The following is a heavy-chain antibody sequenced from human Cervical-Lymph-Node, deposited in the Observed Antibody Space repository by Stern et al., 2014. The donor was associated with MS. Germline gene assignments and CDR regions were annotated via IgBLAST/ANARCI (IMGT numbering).Heavy chain of an antibody. V-gene: IGHV4-59*11. CDR2: MYCSGVT. CDR3: AIGYGINWYFLDH. J-gene: IGHJ4*02. Sequence: QLQLQEPGPGLVKPSETVSLTCTVSRASIGSHYWSWIRQPPGKGLEWIAYMYCSGVTGYKPTLKSRFSMSLDTSKIQVRLNLSSVTAADTAEYYWAIGYGINWYFLDHWGQVTLVTVSS. CDR1: RASIGSHY. D-gene: IGHD6-13*01.